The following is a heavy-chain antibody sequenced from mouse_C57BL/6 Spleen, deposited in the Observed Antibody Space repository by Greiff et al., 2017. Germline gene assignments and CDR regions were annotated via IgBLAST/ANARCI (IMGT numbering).Heavy chain of an antibody. CDR2: IDPSDSYT. V-gene: IGHV1-69*01. CDR3: ARVGTGRDY. CDR1: GYTFTSYW. D-gene: IGHD4-1*01. Sequence: VQLQQPGAELVMPGASVKLSCKASGYTFTSYWMHWVKQRPGQGLEWIGEIDPSDSYTNYTQKFKGKSTLTVDKSSSTAYMQLSSLTSGDSAVYYCARVGTGRDYWGQGTTLTVSS. J-gene: IGHJ2*01.